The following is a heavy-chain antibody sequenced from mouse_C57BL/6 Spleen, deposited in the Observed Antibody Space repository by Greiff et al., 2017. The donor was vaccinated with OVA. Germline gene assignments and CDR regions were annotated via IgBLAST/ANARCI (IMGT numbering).Heavy chain of an antibody. V-gene: IGHV1-42*01. Sequence: EVQLQQSGPELVKPGASVKISCKASGYSFTGYYMNWVKQSPEKSLEWIGEINPSTGGTTYNQKFKAKATLTVDKSSSTAYMQLKSLTSEDSAVYYCARKITTVPFDYWGQGTTLTVSS. D-gene: IGHD1-1*01. CDR3: ARKITTVPFDY. CDR2: INPSTGGT. J-gene: IGHJ2*01. CDR1: GYSFTGYY.